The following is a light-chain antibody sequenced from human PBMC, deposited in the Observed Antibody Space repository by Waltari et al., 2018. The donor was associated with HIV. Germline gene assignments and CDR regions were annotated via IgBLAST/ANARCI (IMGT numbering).Light chain of an antibody. CDR1: QSIGSN. J-gene: IGKJ5*01. Sequence: EIMMTQSPATLSVSPGERATPSCWASQSIGSNLAWYQQKRGQAPRLLIYGASTRATAIPARFSGSGSGTEFTLTISSLQSEDFAVYYCHQYHNWPLTFGQGTRLEIK. CDR3: HQYHNWPLT. CDR2: GAS. V-gene: IGKV3-15*01.